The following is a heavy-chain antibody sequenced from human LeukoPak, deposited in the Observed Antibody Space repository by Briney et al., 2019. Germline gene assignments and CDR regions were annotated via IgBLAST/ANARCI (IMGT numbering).Heavy chain of an antibody. CDR1: GFVFDDYD. D-gene: IGHD1-26*01. J-gene: IGHJ4*02. Sequence: GGSLRLSCGASGFVFDDYDMHWVRQAPGKGLEWVAFIRSDGYHTYYTDSVKGRFIITRDNFRNTLYLQMNSLRLEDMAVYYCAKPSGSGVDYWGRGTRVAVSS. CDR3: AKPSGSGVDY. V-gene: IGHV3-30*02. CDR2: IRSDGYHT.